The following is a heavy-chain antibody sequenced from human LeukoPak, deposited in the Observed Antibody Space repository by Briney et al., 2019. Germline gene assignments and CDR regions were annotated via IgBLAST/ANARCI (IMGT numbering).Heavy chain of an antibody. CDR3: ARTPFYYYDSSGYFQH. D-gene: IGHD3-22*01. V-gene: IGHV3-66*01. Sequence: GGSLRLSCAASGFTVSSNYMSWVRQAPGKGLEWVSVIYSGGSTYYADSVKGRFTISRDNSKNTLYLQMNSLRAEDTAVYYCARTPFYYYDSSGYFQHWGQGTLVTVSS. J-gene: IGHJ1*01. CDR1: GFTVSSNY. CDR2: IYSGGST.